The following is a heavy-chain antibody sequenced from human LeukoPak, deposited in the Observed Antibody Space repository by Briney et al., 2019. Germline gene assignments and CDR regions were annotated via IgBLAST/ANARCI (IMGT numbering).Heavy chain of an antibody. CDR3: ASGGYSGYAFDY. CDR1: GGSISTTRHY. D-gene: IGHD5-12*01. Sequence: SETLSLTCAVSGGSISTTRHYWGWIRQPPGKGLEWIGNMYYGGSTYYNPSLRSRVTISVDTAKNQFSLKLSSVTAADTAVYYCASGGYSGYAFDYWGQGTLVTVSS. CDR2: MYYGGST. V-gene: IGHV4-39*01. J-gene: IGHJ4*02.